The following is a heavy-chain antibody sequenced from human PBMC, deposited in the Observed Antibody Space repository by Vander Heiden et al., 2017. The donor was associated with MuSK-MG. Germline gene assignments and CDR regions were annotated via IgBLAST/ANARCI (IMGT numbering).Heavy chain of an antibody. CDR1: GLTFNNAW. J-gene: IGHJ4*02. CDR2: IASETDGGTT. CDR3: ATYLLAASQY. D-gene: IGHD6-25*01. V-gene: IGHV3-15*04. Sequence: EVRLVESGGGLVKPGGSLRLSCAVSGLTFNNAWMSWVRQGPGKGLEWVGRIASETDGGTTDYAAPVKGRFTISRDESKNTVYLHMNNLRTDDTAVYYCATYLLAASQYWGQGTLVTVSS.